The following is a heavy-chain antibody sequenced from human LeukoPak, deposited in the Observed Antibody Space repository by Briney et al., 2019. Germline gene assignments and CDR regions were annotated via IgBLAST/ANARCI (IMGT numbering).Heavy chain of an antibody. V-gene: IGHV1-2*02. CDR1: GYTFTGYY. D-gene: IGHD6-19*01. CDR3: AREHSSGWLNGFDY. CDR2: TNPNSGGT. J-gene: IGHJ4*02. Sequence: ASVKVSCKASGYTFTGYYMHWVRQAPGQGLEWMGWTNPNSGGTNYAQKFQGRVTMTRDMSTSTVYMELSSLRSEDTAVYYCAREHSSGWLNGFDYWGQGTLVTVSS.